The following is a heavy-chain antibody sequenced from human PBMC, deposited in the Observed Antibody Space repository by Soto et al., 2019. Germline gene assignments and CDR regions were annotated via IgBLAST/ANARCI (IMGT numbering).Heavy chain of an antibody. CDR1: RYTFTSYD. CDR2: MNPNSGYT. CDR3: ARGPLINYYYMDV. J-gene: IGHJ6*03. V-gene: IGHV1-8*01. Sequence: ASVKVSCKASRYTFTSYDIYWVRQATGQGLEWMGWMNPNSGYTGYAQKFQGRVTMTRNTSISTAYMELSSLRSEDTAVYFCARGPLINYYYMDVWGKGTTVTVSS.